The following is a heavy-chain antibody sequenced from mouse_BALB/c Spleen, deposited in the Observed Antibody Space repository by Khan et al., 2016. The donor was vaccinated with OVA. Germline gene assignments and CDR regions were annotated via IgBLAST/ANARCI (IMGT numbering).Heavy chain of an antibody. D-gene: IGHD2-2*01. CDR3: AIIYYGYDGFTY. CDR1: GLSLTNYG. Sequence: VQLQESGPGLVAPSQSLSITCTVSGLSLTNYGISWIRQPPGKGLEWLGVIWGDGRTNYHSALISRLSIIKDNSKSPAFLNLNSLQTDDTATYYCAIIYYGYDGFTYWGQGTLVTVSA. CDR2: IWGDGRT. V-gene: IGHV2-3*01. J-gene: IGHJ3*01.